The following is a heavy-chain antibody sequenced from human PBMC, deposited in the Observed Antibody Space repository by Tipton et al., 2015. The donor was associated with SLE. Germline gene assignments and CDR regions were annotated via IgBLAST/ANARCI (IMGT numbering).Heavy chain of an antibody. V-gene: IGHV4-61*05. CDR2: IYNSGIT. D-gene: IGHD2-15*01. J-gene: IGHJ6*03. Sequence: TLSLTCTVSGGSIGSSSYYWGWIRQPPGKGLEWIGLIYNSGITNYNPSLQSRVTLSVDMSKNQFSLRLSSVTAADTGVYYCVKSVVVVSPRDYYYYMDVWGKGTTVTVSS. CDR3: VKSVVVVSPRDYYYYMDV. CDR1: GGSIGSSSYY.